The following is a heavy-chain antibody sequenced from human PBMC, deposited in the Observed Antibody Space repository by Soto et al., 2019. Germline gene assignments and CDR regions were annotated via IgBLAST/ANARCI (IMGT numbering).Heavy chain of an antibody. J-gene: IGHJ3*02. CDR1: GGSFSGYY. D-gene: IGHD3-3*01. V-gene: IGHV4-34*01. CDR3: ARRGNYDFWSGYTIVYAFDI. Sequence: SETLSLTCAVYGGSFSGYYWSWIRQPPGKGLEWIGEINHSGSTNYNPSLKSRVTISVDTSKNQFSLKLSSVTAADTAVYYCARRGNYDFWSGYTIVYAFDIWGQGTMVTVSS. CDR2: INHSGST.